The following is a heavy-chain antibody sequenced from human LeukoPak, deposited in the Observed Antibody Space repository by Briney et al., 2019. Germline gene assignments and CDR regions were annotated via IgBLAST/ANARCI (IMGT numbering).Heavy chain of an antibody. V-gene: IGHV3-21*01. CDR1: GFTFSSYS. D-gene: IGHD6-6*01. J-gene: IGHJ4*02. CDR3: ARDKQLVQGGGVC. Sequence: GGSLRLSCAASGFTFSSYSMNWVRQAPGKGLEWVSSISSSSSYIYYADSVKGRFTISRDNAKNSLYLQMNSLRAEDTAVYYCARDKQLVQGGGVCWGQGTLVTVSS. CDR2: ISSSSSYI.